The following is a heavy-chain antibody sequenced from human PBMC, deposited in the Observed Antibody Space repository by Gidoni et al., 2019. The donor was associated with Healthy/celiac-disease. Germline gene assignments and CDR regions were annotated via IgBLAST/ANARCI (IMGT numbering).Heavy chain of an antibody. CDR2: IFSNDEK. CDR3: ARIYGDPDAFDI. Sequence: QVTLKESGPVLVKPTEPLPLPCTVSGFSLSNARMGVSWIRQHPGKALEWLAHIFSNDEKSYSTSLKSRLTISKDTSKSQVVLTMTNMDPVDTATYYCARIYGDPDAFDIWGQGTMVTVSS. CDR1: GFSLSNARMG. D-gene: IGHD4-17*01. J-gene: IGHJ3*02. V-gene: IGHV2-26*01.